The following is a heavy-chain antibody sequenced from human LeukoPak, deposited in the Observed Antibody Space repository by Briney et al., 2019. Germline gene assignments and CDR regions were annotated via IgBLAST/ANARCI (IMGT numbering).Heavy chain of an antibody. J-gene: IGHJ5*02. D-gene: IGHD1-26*01. Sequence: GGSLRLSCAASGFTFTDHYMSWVRQAPGKGLEWVSAISGSGGTTYYADSVKGRFTISRDNSKNTVYLQMNSLRVEDTAVYYCANPNSGSYIDWFDPWGQGVLVTVSS. V-gene: IGHV3-23*01. CDR3: ANPNSGSYIDWFDP. CDR1: GFTFTDHY. CDR2: ISGSGGTT.